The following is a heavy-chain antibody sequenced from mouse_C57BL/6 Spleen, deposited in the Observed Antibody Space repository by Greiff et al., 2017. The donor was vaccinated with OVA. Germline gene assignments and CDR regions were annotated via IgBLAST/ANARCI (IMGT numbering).Heavy chain of an antibody. V-gene: IGHV1-18*01. CDR3: ARTTVSGYFDV. Sequence: EVKLQESGPELVKPGASVKIPCKASGYTFTDYNMDWVKQSHGKSLEWIGDINPNNGGTIYNQKFKGKATLTVDKSSSTAYMELRSLTAEDTAVYYCARTTVSGYFDVWGTGTTVTVSS. CDR1: GYTFTDYN. CDR2: INPNNGGT. D-gene: IGHD1-1*01. J-gene: IGHJ1*03.